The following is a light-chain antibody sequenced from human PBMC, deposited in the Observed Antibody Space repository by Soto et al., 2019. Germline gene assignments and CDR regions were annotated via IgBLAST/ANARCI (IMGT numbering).Light chain of an antibody. J-gene: IGKJ1*01. V-gene: IGKV3-15*01. CDR2: GAS. CDR1: QSVSTS. Sequence: EIVMTQSPATLSVSPGERATLSCRASQSVSTSLDWYQQKPGQAPRLLISGASTRATGVPAWFSGSGSETEFTLTISILQSEDLAVYYCQQYNNWWTFGQGTKVEIK. CDR3: QQYNNWWT.